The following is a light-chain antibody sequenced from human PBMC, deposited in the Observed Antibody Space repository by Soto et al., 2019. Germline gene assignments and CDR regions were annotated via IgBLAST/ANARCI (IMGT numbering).Light chain of an antibody. CDR1: QSVSTT. CDR2: GAS. Sequence: EILLAQSPATLSFSAGERATLSCRAIQSVSTTYLAWYQQKPGQSPRLLIYGASTRATGIPARFSGSGSGTEFTLTISSLQSEDFAVYFCQQYNNWPPVTFGPGTKVDI. J-gene: IGKJ3*01. CDR3: QQYNNWPPVT. V-gene: IGKV3-15*01.